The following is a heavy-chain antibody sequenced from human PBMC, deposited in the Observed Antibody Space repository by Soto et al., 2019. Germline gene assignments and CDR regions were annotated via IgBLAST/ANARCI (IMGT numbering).Heavy chain of an antibody. J-gene: IGHJ5*02. CDR1: GGSFSGYY. CDR3: ARGHLGAYDFWSGGGRGPTRFDP. Sequence: QVQLQQWGAGLLKPSETLSLTCAVYGGSFSGYYWSWIRQPPGKGLEWIGEINHSGSTNYNPSLKSRVTISVDTSKNQFSLKLSSVTAADTAVYYCARGHLGAYDFWSGGGRGPTRFDPWGQGTLVTVSS. D-gene: IGHD3-3*01. V-gene: IGHV4-34*01. CDR2: INHSGST.